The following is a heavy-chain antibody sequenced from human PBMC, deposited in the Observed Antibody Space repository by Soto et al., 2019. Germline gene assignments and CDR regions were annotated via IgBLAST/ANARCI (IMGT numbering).Heavy chain of an antibody. Sequence: SETLSLTCAVYGGSFSGYYWSWIRQPPGKGLEWIGEINHSGSTNYNPSLKSRVTISVDTSKNQFSLKLSSVTAADTAVYYCARERGYYDFWSGYRYYFDYWGQGTLVTVSS. CDR3: ARERGYYDFWSGYRYYFDY. CDR2: INHSGST. V-gene: IGHV4-34*01. D-gene: IGHD3-3*01. CDR1: GGSFSGYY. J-gene: IGHJ4*02.